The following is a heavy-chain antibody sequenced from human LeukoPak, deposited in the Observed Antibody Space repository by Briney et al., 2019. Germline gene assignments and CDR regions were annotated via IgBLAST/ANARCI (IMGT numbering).Heavy chain of an antibody. V-gene: IGHV3-64*01. D-gene: IGHD1-26*01. CDR3: AREKATGGPFDY. Sequence: GGSLRLSCAASGFTFSSYAMHWVRQAPGKGLEYVSAISSNGGSTYYANSVKGRFTISRDNSKNTLYLQMGSLRAEDMAVYYCAREKATGGPFDYWGQGTLVTVSS. J-gene: IGHJ4*02. CDR2: ISSNGGST. CDR1: GFTFSSYA.